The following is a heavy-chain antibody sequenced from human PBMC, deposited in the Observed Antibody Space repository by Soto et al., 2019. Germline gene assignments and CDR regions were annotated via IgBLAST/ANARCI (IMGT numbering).Heavy chain of an antibody. J-gene: IGHJ4*02. Sequence: QVTLKEAGPVLVKPTETLTLTCTVSGFSLNTDGMGVSWIRQPPGKALEWLAQIFSSDDKSYSASLKSRLSISKDSSGRQVVLSVTNMDPVDTATYSCARIRGYDSLVPVDYWGQGILVTVSS. V-gene: IGHV2-26*01. CDR2: IFSSDDK. CDR1: GFSLNTDGMG. CDR3: ARIRGYDSLVPVDY. D-gene: IGHD5-12*01.